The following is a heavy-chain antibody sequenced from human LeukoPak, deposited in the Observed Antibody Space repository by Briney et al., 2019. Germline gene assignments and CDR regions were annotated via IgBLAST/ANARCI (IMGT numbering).Heavy chain of an antibody. CDR1: GFTFNNYA. CDR3: VRDHLFSFDF. Sequence: GGSLRLSCAASGFTFNNYAMSWVRQTPGKGLEWVSSISGSGGRTYYTDSVKGRFTISRDNAKNLLYLQMNSLREEDTAVYYCVRDHLFSFDFWGQGTLVTVSS. J-gene: IGHJ4*02. CDR2: ISGSGGRT. V-gene: IGHV3-23*01.